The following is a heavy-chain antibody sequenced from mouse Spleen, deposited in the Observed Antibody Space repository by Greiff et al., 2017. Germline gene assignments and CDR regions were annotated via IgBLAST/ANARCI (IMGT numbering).Heavy chain of an antibody. J-gene: IGHJ2*01. CDR1: GFTFSDYG. V-gene: IGHV5-17*01. CDR3: ARSPPFDY. Sequence: EVMLVESGGGLVKPGGSLKLSCAASGFTFSDYGMHWVRQAPEKGLEWVAYISSGSSTIYYADTVKGRFTISRDNAKNTLFLQMTSLRSEDTAMYYCARSPPFDYWGQGTTLTVSS. CDR2: ISSGSSTI.